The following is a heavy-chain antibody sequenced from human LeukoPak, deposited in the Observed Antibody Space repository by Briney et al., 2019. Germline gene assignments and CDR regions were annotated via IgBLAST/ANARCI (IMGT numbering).Heavy chain of an antibody. D-gene: IGHD5-18*01. J-gene: IGHJ4*02. CDR1: GFTFSSYA. Sequence: GGSLRLSCAASGFTFSSYAMSWVRQAPGKGLEWVAVVSYDGSYKYYADSVKGRFTISRDNSKNTLYLQMNSLRAEDTAVYYCARDLSGITGYTYGRGIDYWGQGTLVTVSS. V-gene: IGHV3-30*04. CDR3: ARDLSGITGYTYGRGIDY. CDR2: VSYDGSYK.